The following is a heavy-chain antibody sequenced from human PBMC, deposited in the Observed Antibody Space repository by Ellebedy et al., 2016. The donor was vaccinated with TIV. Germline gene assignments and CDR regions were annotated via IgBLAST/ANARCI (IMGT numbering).Heavy chain of an antibody. CDR1: GFTFSSYA. CDR2: ISYDGSNK. Sequence: GGSLRLSXAASGFTFSSYAMHWVRQAPGKGLEWVAVISYDGSNKYYADSVKGRFTISRDNSKNTLYLQMNSLRAEDTAVYYCAGSIAYWGQGTLVTVSS. CDR3: AGSIAY. V-gene: IGHV3-30-3*01. J-gene: IGHJ4*02.